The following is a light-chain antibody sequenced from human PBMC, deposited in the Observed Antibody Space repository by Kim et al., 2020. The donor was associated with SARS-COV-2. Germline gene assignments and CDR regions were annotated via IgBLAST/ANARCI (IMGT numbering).Light chain of an antibody. V-gene: IGLV4-69*01. CDR3: QNWGTGIG. CDR1: SGHSSYA. Sequence: GASVKLTCTRSSGHSSYAIAWHQQQPEKGPRYLMKLNSDGSHSKGDGIPDRFSGSSSGAERYLTISSLQSEDEADYYCQNWGTGIGFGGGTQLTVL. CDR2: LNSDGSH. J-gene: IGLJ3*02.